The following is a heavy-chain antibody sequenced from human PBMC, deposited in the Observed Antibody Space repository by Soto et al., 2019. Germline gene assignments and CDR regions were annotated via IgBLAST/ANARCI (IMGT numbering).Heavy chain of an antibody. V-gene: IGHV4-59*01. CDR2: IYYSGST. J-gene: IGHJ4*02. Sequence: SETLSLTCTVSGGSISSYYWSWIRQPPGKGLEWIGYIYYSGSTNYNPSLKSRVTISVDTSKNQFSLKLSSVTAADTAVYYCASGYGDYDYWGQGTLVTVSS. CDR3: ASGYGDYDY. CDR1: GGSISSYY. D-gene: IGHD4-17*01.